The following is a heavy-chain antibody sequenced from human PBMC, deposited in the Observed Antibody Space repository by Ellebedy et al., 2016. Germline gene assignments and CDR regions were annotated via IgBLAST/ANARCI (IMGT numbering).Heavy chain of an antibody. V-gene: IGHV3-7*01. CDR3: ARDKKGGSTGGSHFDP. Sequence: GGSLRLSXAASGFSFSDYWMSWVRQAPGRGLEWVANIKEDGSEECYSGFAKGRFTISRDNAKNSLYLQMNSLRAEDTAVYYCARDKKGGSTGGSHFDPWGLGTLVTVSS. CDR1: GFSFSDYW. D-gene: IGHD2-15*01. CDR2: IKEDGSEE. J-gene: IGHJ5*02.